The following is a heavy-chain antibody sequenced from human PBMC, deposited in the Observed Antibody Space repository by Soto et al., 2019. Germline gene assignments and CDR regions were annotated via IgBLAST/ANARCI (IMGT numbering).Heavy chain of an antibody. CDR1: DYTFTSYS. CDR3: ARGQTRYYVDY. CDR2: INAGNGNT. V-gene: IGHV1-3*01. J-gene: IGHJ4*02. Sequence: VASVKVSCKASDYTFTSYSISWVRQAPGQRLEWMGWINAGNGNTKYSQKFQGRVTITRDTSASTAYMELSSLRSEDTAVYYCARGQTRYYVDYWGKRPLVTVS.